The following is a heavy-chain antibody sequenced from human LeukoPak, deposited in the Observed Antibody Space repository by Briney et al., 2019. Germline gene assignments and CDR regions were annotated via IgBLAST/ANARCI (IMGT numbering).Heavy chain of an antibody. J-gene: IGHJ3*02. CDR2: INHSGST. Sequence: SETLSLTCTVSGGSISGYYWSWIRQPPGKGLEWIGEINHSGSTNYNPSLKSRVTISVDTSKNQFSLKLSSVTAADTAVYYCARQKRITNTFDIWGQGTMVTVSS. CDR3: ARQKRITNTFDI. V-gene: IGHV4-34*01. CDR1: GGSISGYY. D-gene: IGHD3-10*01.